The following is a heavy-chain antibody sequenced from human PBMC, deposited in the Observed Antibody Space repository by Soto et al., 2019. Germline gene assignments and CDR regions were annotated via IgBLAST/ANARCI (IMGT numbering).Heavy chain of an antibody. V-gene: IGHV4-34*01. CDR3: ARGTGLRGGALVY. Sequence: QVQLQQWGAGLLKPSETLSLTCAVYGGSFSGYYWSWIRQPPGKGLEWIGEINHSGSTNYNPSLKRRVTISVDTSKNQFSLKLSSVTAADTAVYYCARGTGLRGGALVYWGQGTLVTVSS. CDR2: INHSGST. D-gene: IGHD2-15*01. CDR1: GGSFSGYY. J-gene: IGHJ4*02.